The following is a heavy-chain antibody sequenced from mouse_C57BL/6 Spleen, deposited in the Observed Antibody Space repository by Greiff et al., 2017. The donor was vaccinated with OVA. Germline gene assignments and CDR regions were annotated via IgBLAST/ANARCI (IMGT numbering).Heavy chain of an antibody. D-gene: IGHD1-1*01. CDR3: ATMGDYYGSSYYDY. V-gene: IGHV1-82*01. Sequence: VQLQQSGPELVKPGASVKISCKASGYAFSSSWMNWVKQRPGKGLEWIGRIYPGDGDTNYNGKFKGKATLTADKSSSTAYMQLSSLTSEDSAVYFCATMGDYYGSSYYDYWGQGTTLTVSS. CDR2: IYPGDGDT. J-gene: IGHJ2*01. CDR1: GYAFSSSW.